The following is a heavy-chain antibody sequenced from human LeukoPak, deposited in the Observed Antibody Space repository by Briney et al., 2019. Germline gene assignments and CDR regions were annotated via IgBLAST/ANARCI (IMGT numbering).Heavy chain of an antibody. CDR2: ILYTGST. Sequence: PSETLSLTCTVSGGSISTYYWSWIRQPPGKGLEWIGHILYTGSTNYSPSLKSRVTISVDTSKDLFSLKLSSVTAADTAVYYCARYDSGGWYRLFDHWGQGALVTVSS. J-gene: IGHJ4*02. D-gene: IGHD6-19*01. CDR3: ARYDSGGWYRLFDH. CDR1: GGSISTYY. V-gene: IGHV4-59*01.